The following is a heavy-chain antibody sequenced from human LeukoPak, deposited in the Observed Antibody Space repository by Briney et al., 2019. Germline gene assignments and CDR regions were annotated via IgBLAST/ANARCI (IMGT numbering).Heavy chain of an antibody. D-gene: IGHD4-17*01. CDR2: ISGSGGST. CDR1: GFTFSSYA. Sequence: TGGSLRLSCAASGFTFSSYAMSWVRQAPGKGLEWVSGISGSGGSTYYADSVKGRFTISRDISKNTLFLQMNSLRAEDTAVYYCAKDVRYGDYGYFDYWGQGTLVTVSS. V-gene: IGHV3-23*01. J-gene: IGHJ4*02. CDR3: AKDVRYGDYGYFDY.